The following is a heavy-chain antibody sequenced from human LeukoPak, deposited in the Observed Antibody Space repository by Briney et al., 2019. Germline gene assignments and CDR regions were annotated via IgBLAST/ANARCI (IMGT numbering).Heavy chain of an antibody. CDR3: AREDRSGIGYCSGGSCYSNDYFDY. CDR1: GGTFSSYA. V-gene: IGHV1-69*05. CDR2: IIPIFGTA. D-gene: IGHD2-15*01. Sequence: GASVKVSCKASGGTFSSYAISWVRQAPGQGLEWMGRIIPIFGTANYAQKFQGRVTITTDETTSTAYMELSSLRSEDTAVYYCAREDRSGIGYCSGGSCYSNDYFDYWGQGTLVTVSS. J-gene: IGHJ4*02.